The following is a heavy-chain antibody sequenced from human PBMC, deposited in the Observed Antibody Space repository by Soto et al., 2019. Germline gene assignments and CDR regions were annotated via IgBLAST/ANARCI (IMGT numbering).Heavy chain of an antibody. Sequence: QPGGSLRLSCAASGFTFSYYAMSWVRQAPGKGLEWVSSITGSGGDTYHAKSVKGRFTISRDNSRNTLYLQMNNLRVDDTAIYYCAKYGSGDFWSGYYYYGMDVWGQGTTVTVSS. J-gene: IGHJ6*02. CDR1: GFTFSYYA. D-gene: IGHD3-3*01. V-gene: IGHV3-23*01. CDR2: ITGSGGDT. CDR3: AKYGSGDFWSGYYYYGMDV.